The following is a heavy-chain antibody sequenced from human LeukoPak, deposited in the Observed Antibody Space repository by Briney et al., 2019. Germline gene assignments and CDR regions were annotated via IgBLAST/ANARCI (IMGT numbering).Heavy chain of an antibody. J-gene: IGHJ4*02. Sequence: SETLSLTCTVSGGSISSYYWSWIRQPPGKGLEWIGYIYYSGSTNYNPSLKSRVTISVDKSKNQFSLKLSSVTAADTAVYYCARGFWSGYYTGIGDSWGQGTLVTVSS. D-gene: IGHD3-3*01. CDR1: GGSISSYY. CDR3: ARGFWSGYYTGIGDS. CDR2: IYYSGST. V-gene: IGHV4-59*12.